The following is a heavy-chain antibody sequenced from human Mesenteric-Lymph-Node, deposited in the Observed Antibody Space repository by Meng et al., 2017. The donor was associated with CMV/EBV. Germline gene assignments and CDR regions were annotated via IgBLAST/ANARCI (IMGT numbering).Heavy chain of an antibody. D-gene: IGHD4-23*01. CDR3: AKLTFGGNPINGVFDL. Sequence: RFTFSTFGFTFSTSWMSWVRQAPGKGLEWVANIKQDGSEKYYVDSVKGRFTISRDNAKKTLYLQMNSLRAEDTAVYYCAKLTFGGNPINGVFDLWGQGTLVTVSS. CDR2: IKQDGSEK. V-gene: IGHV3-7*03. J-gene: IGHJ4*02. CDR1: GFTFSTSW.